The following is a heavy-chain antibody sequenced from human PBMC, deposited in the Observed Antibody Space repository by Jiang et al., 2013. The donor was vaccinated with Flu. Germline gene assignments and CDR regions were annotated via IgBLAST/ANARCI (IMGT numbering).Heavy chain of an antibody. Sequence: VVQPGRSLRLSCAASGFTFSSYGMHWVRQAPGKGLEWVAVIWYDGSNKYYADSVKGRFTISRDNSKNTLYLQMNSLRAEDTAVYYCARDEAVHYYDSRGLGCWGQGTLVT. CDR1: GFTFSSYG. V-gene: IGHV3-33*01. CDR2: IWYDGSNK. D-gene: IGHD3-22*01. CDR3: ARDEAVHYYDSRGLGC. J-gene: IGHJ4*02.